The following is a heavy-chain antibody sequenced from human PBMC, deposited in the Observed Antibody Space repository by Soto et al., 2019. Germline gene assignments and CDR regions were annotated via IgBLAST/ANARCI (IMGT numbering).Heavy chain of an antibody. Sequence: SVKVSCKSSGGPFSSFINYPINWVRQAPGQGLEWMGGIVPNVGTVNYAQKFRGKVTITADKSTGTAYMELSSLRSEDTDLYYCLSRDTSGFLRYFDNWGQGTEVTVSS. CDR1: GGPFSSFINYP. V-gene: IGHV1-69*06. CDR2: IVPNVGTV. D-gene: IGHD5-12*01. CDR3: LSRDTSGFLRYFDN. J-gene: IGHJ4*02.